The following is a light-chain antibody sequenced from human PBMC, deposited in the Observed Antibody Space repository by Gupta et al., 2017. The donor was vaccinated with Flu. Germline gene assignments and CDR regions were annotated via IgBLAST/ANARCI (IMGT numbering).Light chain of an antibody. Sequence: QPVLPQPPSASGTPVQRVNGSCSGSSSNIGNKYVCWYQHRPGTAPKLLIYWNSQRTSGVPDRFSGSKSGTSASVAISGLRAEDEADYYCAAGDDSLNGVVFGGGTKLTVL. J-gene: IGLJ2*01. CDR3: AAGDDSLNGVV. CDR1: SSNIGNKY. V-gene: IGLV1-47*01. CDR2: WNS.